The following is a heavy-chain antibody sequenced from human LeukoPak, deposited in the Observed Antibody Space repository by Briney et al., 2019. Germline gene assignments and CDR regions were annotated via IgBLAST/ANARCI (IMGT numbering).Heavy chain of an antibody. J-gene: IGHJ4*02. CDR2: ISGSGGST. CDR1: EFTFSSYA. Sequence: PGGSLRLSCAASEFTFSSYAMSWVRQAPGKGLEWVSAISGSGGSTYYADSVKGRFTISRDNSKNTLYLQMNSLRAEDTAVYYCAKLMYSSSSRSDYWGQGTLVTVSS. V-gene: IGHV3-23*01. D-gene: IGHD6-6*01. CDR3: AKLMYSSSSRSDY.